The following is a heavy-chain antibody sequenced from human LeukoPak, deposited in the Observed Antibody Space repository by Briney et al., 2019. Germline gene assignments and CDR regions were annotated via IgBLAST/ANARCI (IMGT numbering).Heavy chain of an antibody. J-gene: IGHJ4*02. CDR2: IHSDGIST. CDR3: ARDHCYGPDY. Sequence: GGSLRLSCAASGFTFSNTWMHWVRQAPGKGLVWVSRIHSDGISTTYADSVKGRFTISRDNAKNTLYLQMNSLRAEDTAVYYCARDHCYGPDYWGQGTVVSVSS. V-gene: IGHV3-74*03. CDR1: GFTFSNTW. D-gene: IGHD2-21*01.